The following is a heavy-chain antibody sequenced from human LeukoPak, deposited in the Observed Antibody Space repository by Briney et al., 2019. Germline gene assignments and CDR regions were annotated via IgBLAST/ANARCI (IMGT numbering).Heavy chain of an antibody. D-gene: IGHD3-9*01. J-gene: IGHJ4*02. CDR3: ARDSYDILTGYFDY. CDR2: INTNTGNP. V-gene: IGHV7-4-1*02. Sequence: ASVKVSCKTSGYTFTNYGISWVRQAPGQGLEWMGWINTNTGNPTYAQGFTGRFVFSLDTSVSTAYLQISSLKAEDTSVYYCARDSYDILTGYFDYWGQGTLVTVSS. CDR1: GYTFTNYG.